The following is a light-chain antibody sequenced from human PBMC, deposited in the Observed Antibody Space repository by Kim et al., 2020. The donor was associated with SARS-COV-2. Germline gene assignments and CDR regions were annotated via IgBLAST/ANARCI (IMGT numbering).Light chain of an antibody. Sequence: VAPGQTTKVTCGRNNIGSKRVHWYRQRPGQAPVLVIYYDSDRPSVIPERLSGSNSGNTATLTISRVEAGDEADYYCQVWDTSSHHYVFGTGTKVTVL. CDR2: YDS. J-gene: IGLJ1*01. CDR3: QVWDTSSHHYV. CDR1: NIGSKR. V-gene: IGLV3-21*04.